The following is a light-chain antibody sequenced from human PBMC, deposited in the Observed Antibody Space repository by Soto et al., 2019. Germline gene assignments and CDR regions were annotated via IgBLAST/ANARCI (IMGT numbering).Light chain of an antibody. J-gene: IGKJ1*01. CDR1: QSISSW. CDR3: QQYNSYPGT. Sequence: DIQMTQSPSTLSASVGDRVTITCRASQSISSWLAWYQQKPGKAPKLLIYKASSLESGVPSRFSGSGSGTEFTLTISSLQPDDFATYYCQQYNSYPGTFGQGTKMEIK. V-gene: IGKV1-5*03. CDR2: KAS.